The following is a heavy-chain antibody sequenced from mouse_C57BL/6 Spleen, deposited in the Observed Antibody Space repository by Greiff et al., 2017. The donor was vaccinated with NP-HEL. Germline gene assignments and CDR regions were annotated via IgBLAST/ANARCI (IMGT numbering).Heavy chain of an antibody. Sequence: EVKLMESGPGLVKPSQSLSLTCSVTCYSITSGYYWNWIRQFPGNKLEWMGYISYDGSNNYNPSLKNRISITRDTSKNQFFLKLNSVTTEDTATYYGARAMGGYLWYFDFWGKGTTVTVSS. CDR1: CYSITSGYY. V-gene: IGHV3-6*01. CDR2: ISYDGSN. J-gene: IGHJ1*03. D-gene: IGHD2-2*01. CDR3: ARAMGGYLWYFDF.